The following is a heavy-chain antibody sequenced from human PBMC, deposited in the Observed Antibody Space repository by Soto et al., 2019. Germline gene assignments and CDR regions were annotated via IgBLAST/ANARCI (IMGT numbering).Heavy chain of an antibody. J-gene: IGHJ6*02. V-gene: IGHV3-30*18. CDR1: GFTFTSYA. CDR3: AKVIWDSGYDFYYYGLDV. Sequence: GGSLRLSCAASGFTFTSYAMHWVRQAPGKGLEWVAIISYDGTDKYYADSVKGRFTISRDNSKSTLYLQMSSLRAEDTAIYYCAKVIWDSGYDFYYYGLDVWGQGTTVTVSS. D-gene: IGHD5-12*01. CDR2: ISYDGTDK.